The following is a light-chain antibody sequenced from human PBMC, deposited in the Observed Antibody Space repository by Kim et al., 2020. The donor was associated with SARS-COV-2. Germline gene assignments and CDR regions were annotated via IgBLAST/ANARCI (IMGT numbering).Light chain of an antibody. V-gene: IGLV2-14*03. CDR2: DVS. Sequence: PSLPISCTGTSSDVGGYNFVSWYQQHPGKAPKLLIYDVSNRPSGVSNRFSGSKSGNTASLTISGLQAEDEADYYCSSYTSSSTLVFGGGTKLTVL. CDR3: SSYTSSSTLV. CDR1: SSDVGGYNF. J-gene: IGLJ2*01.